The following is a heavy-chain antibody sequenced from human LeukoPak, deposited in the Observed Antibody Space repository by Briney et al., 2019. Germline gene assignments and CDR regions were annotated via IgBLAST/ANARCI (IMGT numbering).Heavy chain of an antibody. V-gene: IGHV3-23*01. CDR2: ISGSGGST. D-gene: IGHD4-17*01. CDR1: GFIFSSYA. Sequence: GGSLRLSCAASGFIFSSYAMNWVRQAPGKGLEWVSAISGSGGSTYYADSLKGRFTISRDNSKNTLYLQMNSLRVEDTAVYYCARVIGSYGDSAYWGQGTLVTVSS. CDR3: ARVIGSYGDSAY. J-gene: IGHJ4*02.